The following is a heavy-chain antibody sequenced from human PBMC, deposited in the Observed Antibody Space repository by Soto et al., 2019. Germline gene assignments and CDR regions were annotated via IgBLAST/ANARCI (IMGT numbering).Heavy chain of an antibody. J-gene: IGHJ4*02. CDR2: IYYSGST. Sequence: QVQLQESGPGLVKPSETLSLTCTVSGGSISNYYWSWIRQPPGKGLEWIGYIYYSGSTNYSPSLKSRVTISVDTSKNQLSLKLSSMTAADTAVYYCARAGAATLSDYWGQGTLVTVSS. CDR3: ARAGAATLSDY. V-gene: IGHV4-59*01. D-gene: IGHD2-15*01. CDR1: GGSISNYY.